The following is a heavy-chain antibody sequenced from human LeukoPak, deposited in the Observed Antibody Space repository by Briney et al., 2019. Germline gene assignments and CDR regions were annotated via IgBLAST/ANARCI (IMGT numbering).Heavy chain of an antibody. CDR3: ARDIAAAVDY. V-gene: IGHV3-74*01. Sequence: GGSLRLSCTASGFTFSSYWMHWVRQAPGKGLVWVSRINSAGISTNYADSVKGRFAISRDNAKNTLYLQMNSLRAEDTAIYYCARDIAAAVDYWGQGTLVTVSS. D-gene: IGHD6-13*01. CDR1: GFTFSSYW. J-gene: IGHJ4*02. CDR2: INSAGIST.